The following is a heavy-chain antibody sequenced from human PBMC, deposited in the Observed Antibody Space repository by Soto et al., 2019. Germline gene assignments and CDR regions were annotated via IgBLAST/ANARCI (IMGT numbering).Heavy chain of an antibody. J-gene: IGHJ6*02. Sequence: HPGGSLRLSCAASKFTFGDYAVSWVRQAPGKGLEWVSAISGSGDSTYYADSMKGRFTISRDNSKNTLYLQLNSLRAEDTAVYYCARERIPAPIVNYYYGLDVWGQGTTVTVSS. CDR3: ARERIPAPIVNYYYGLDV. V-gene: IGHV3-23*01. CDR2: ISGSGDST. D-gene: IGHD2-2*01. CDR1: KFTFGDYA.